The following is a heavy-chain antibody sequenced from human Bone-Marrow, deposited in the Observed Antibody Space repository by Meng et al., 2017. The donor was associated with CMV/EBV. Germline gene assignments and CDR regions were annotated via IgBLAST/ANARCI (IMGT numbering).Heavy chain of an antibody. V-gene: IGHV4-34*01. J-gene: IGHJ4*02. Sequence: SETLSLTCAGYGGSFSGYYWSWIRQPPGKGLEWIGEINHSGSTNYNPSLKSRVTISVDTSKNQFSLKLSSVTAADTAVYYCARRSVVVPAASFDYWGQGTLVTVSS. CDR1: GGSFSGYY. CDR3: ARRSVVVPAASFDY. D-gene: IGHD2-2*01. CDR2: INHSGST.